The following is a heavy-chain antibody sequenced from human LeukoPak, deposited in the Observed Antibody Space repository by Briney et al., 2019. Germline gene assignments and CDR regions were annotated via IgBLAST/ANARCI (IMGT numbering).Heavy chain of an antibody. D-gene: IGHD2-15*01. J-gene: IGHJ4*02. V-gene: IGHV3-11*06. Sequence: PGGSLRLSCAASGFTFSDYYMSWIRQAPGKGLEWVSYISSSSSYTNYADSVKGRFTISRDNAKNSLYLPMNSLRAEDTAVYYCARGSVHCSGGSCYLDYWGQGTLVTVSS. CDR2: ISSSSSYT. CDR3: ARGSVHCSGGSCYLDY. CDR1: GFTFSDYY.